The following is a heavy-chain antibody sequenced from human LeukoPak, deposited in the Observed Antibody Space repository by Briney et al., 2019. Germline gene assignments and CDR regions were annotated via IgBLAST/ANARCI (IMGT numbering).Heavy chain of an antibody. CDR3: TTEYYDSSGYYYGVHLTPDLDY. V-gene: IGHV3-15*01. D-gene: IGHD3-22*01. CDR2: IKSKPGDGTL. J-gene: IGHJ4*02. CDR1: GFTFSNYW. Sequence: GLSLRLSCAASGFTFSNYWLSWLRQAPGKGLAWVDRIKSKPGDGTLDYAAPVKGRFTISRDDSKNTLYLQMNSLKTQDTAVDYCTTEYYDSSGYYYGVHLTPDLDYWGQGTLVTVSS.